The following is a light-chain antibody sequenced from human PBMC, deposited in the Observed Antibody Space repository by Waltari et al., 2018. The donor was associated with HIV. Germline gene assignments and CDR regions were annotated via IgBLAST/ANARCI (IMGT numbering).Light chain of an antibody. J-gene: IGKJ1*01. V-gene: IGKV1-27*01. Sequence: DIQMTQSSSSLSASVVDRVTITCRASPGISNYLAWYQQKPGKVPKLLIYAASTLQSGAPARFSGSGSGTDFTLTISSLQPEDVATYYCQKYNSAPWTFGQGTKVEIK. CDR3: QKYNSAPWT. CDR2: AAS. CDR1: PGISNY.